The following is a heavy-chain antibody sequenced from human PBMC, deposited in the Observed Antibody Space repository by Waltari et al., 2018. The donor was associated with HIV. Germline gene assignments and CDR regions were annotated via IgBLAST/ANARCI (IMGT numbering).Heavy chain of an antibody. CDR3: VKDMFGEYAY. Sequence: EVQLVESGGGSVQPGGALILSRVVSGFSISTYWLHWVRQTPGKGLVWVASINEDGTTIAHGGSVRGRFTISRDSAKNTLFLKMNSLRDEDTAMYYCVKDMFGEYAYWGQGALVTVSS. V-gene: IGHV3-74*01. J-gene: IGHJ4*02. CDR1: GFSISTYW. CDR2: INEDGTTI. D-gene: IGHD3-10*02.